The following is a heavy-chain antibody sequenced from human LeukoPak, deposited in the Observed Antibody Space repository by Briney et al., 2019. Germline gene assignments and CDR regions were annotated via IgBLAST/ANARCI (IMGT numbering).Heavy chain of an antibody. V-gene: IGHV3-74*01. CDR1: GFTFSSYW. CDR2: INSDGSST. J-gene: IGHJ4*02. D-gene: IGHD5-18*01. CDR3: ARTIDKVDTAMVWVLDY. Sequence: GGSLRLSCAASGFTFSSYWMHWVRQAPGKGLEWVSRINSDGSSTSYADSVKGRFTISRDNAKNTLYLQMNSLRAEDTAVYYCARTIDKVDTAMVWVLDYWGQGTLVTVSS.